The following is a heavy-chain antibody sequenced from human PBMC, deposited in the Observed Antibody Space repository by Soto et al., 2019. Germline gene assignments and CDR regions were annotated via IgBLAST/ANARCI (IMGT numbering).Heavy chain of an antibody. CDR2: MNPNSGNT. CDR3: AREKTSYGMDV. J-gene: IGHJ6*02. V-gene: IGHV1-8*01. Sequence: QVQLVQSGAEVKKPGASVKVSCKASGYTFTSYDINWVRQATGQGREWMGWMNPNSGNTGYAQKFQGRVTMTRNTSISTAYTARSSLRSEDTAVYYCAREKTSYGMDVWGQGTTVTVSS. CDR1: GYTFTSYD.